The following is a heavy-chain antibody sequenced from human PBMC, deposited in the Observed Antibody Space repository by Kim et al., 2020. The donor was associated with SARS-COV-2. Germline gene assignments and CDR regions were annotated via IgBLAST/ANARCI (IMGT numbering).Heavy chain of an antibody. CDR3: ARRYSSSSSSDY. J-gene: IGHJ4*02. V-gene: IGHV5-51*01. D-gene: IGHD6-6*01. Sequence: YTPSFQGQVTISADKSISTAYLQWSSLKASDTAMYYCARRYSSSSSSDYWGQGTLVTVSS.